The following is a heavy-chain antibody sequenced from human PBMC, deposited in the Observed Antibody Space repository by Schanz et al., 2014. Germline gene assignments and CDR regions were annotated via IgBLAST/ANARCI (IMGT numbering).Heavy chain of an antibody. Sequence: QVQWVQSGADVKKPGTAVKVSCKASEYTFTRHYMHWVRQAPGQGLEWMGIIHSTGGTTSHAQKFQGRVTMTRDTSTSTVYMELSSLRSEDTAVYYCARAVGGNSALEWFDPWGQGTLVTVSS. CDR3: ARAVGGNSALEWFDP. CDR2: IHSTGGTT. CDR1: EYTFTRHY. D-gene: IGHD2-21*01. J-gene: IGHJ5*02. V-gene: IGHV1-46*01.